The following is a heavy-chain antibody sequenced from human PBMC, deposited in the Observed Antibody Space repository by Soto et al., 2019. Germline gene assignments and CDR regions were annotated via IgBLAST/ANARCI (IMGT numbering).Heavy chain of an antibody. CDR3: AKDEGSWYYYGMDV. CDR2: ISWNSGSI. V-gene: IGHV3-9*01. Sequence: PGGSLRLSCAASGFTLDDYAMHWVRQAPGKGLEWVSGISWNSGSIGYADSVKGRFTISRDNAKNSLYLQMNSLRAEDTALYYCAKDEGSWYYYGMDVWGQGTTVTVSS. J-gene: IGHJ6*02. D-gene: IGHD6-13*01. CDR1: GFTLDDYA.